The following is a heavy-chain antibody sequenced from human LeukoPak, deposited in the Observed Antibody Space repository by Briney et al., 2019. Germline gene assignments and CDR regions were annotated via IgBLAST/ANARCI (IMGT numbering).Heavy chain of an antibody. Sequence: PGGSLRLSCAASGFTVSSNYMSWVRQAPGKGLERVSVIYSGGSTYYSDSVKGRFTISRDNSKNTLYLQMNSLRAEDTAVYYCAREAYDSNSLAFDTWGQGTMVTVSS. CDR1: GFTVSSNY. J-gene: IGHJ3*02. CDR2: IYSGGST. D-gene: IGHD3-22*01. CDR3: AREAYDSNSLAFDT. V-gene: IGHV3-66*02.